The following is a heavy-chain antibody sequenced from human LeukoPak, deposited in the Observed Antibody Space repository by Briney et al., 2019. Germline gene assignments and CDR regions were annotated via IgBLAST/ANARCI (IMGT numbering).Heavy chain of an antibody. CDR3: ARADYYCSSTSCGFDY. V-gene: IGHV3-74*01. J-gene: IGHJ4*02. Sequence: GGSLRLSRAASGFTFSSYWMHWVRQAPGKGLVWVSRINSDGSSTSYADSVKGRFTISRDNAKNTLYLQMNSLRAEDTAVYYCARADYYCSSTSCGFDYWGQGTLVTVSS. CDR2: INSDGSST. CDR1: GFTFSSYW. D-gene: IGHD2-2*01.